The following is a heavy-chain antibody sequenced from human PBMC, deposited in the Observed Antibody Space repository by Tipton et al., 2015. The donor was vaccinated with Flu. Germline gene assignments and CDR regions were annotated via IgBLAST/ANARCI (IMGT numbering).Heavy chain of an antibody. CDR1: GGSLGIEYF. CDR2: IHRSGST. V-gene: IGHV4-38-2*01. D-gene: IGHD4-11*01. Sequence: TLSLTCSVSGGSLGIEYFWVWGRQPPGKGLECIGNIHRSGSTYYNSSLKSRITMSVDMSRIQFCLQLSSVTAADTAIYFCARRDYSSYVSEPKNWFDSWGQGILVTVSS. J-gene: IGHJ5*01. CDR3: ARRDYSSYVSEPKNWFDS.